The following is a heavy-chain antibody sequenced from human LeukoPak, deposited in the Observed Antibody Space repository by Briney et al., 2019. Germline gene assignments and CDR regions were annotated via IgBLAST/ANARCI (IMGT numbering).Heavy chain of an antibody. V-gene: IGHV4-39*01. CDR2: IYYSGST. D-gene: IGHD6-13*01. CDR3: ASPGIAAASFDY. CDR1: GGSISSSSYY. Sequence: PSETLSLTCTVSGGSISSSSYYWGWIRQPPGKGLEWIGSIYYSGSTYYNPSPKSRVTISVDTSKNQFSLKLSSVTAADTAVYYCASPGIAAASFDYWGQGTLVTVSS. J-gene: IGHJ4*02.